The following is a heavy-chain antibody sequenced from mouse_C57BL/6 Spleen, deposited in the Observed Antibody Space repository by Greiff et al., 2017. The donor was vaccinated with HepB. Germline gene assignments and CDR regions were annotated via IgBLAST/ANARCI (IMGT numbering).Heavy chain of an antibody. CDR3: TTSSGSWFAY. Sequence: VQLQQSGAELVRPGASVKLSCTASGFNIKDYYMHWVKQRPEQGLEWIGWIDPENGDTEYASKFQGKATITVETSSNTAYLQLSSLTSEDTAVYYCTTSSGSWFAYWGQGTLVTVSA. CDR1: GFNIKDYY. V-gene: IGHV14-4*01. D-gene: IGHD3-2*02. J-gene: IGHJ3*01. CDR2: IDPENGDT.